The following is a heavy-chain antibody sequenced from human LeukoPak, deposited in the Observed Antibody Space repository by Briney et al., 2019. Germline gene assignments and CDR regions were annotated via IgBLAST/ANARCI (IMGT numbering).Heavy chain of an antibody. CDR1: GGSFSGYY. V-gene: IGHV4-34*01. Sequence: SETLSLTCAVYGGSFSGYYWSWIRQPPGNGLEWIGEINHSGSTNYNPSLKSRVTISVDTSKNQFSLKLSSVTAADTAVYYCARGQSKWLVPFYFDYWGQGTLVTVSS. D-gene: IGHD6-19*01. CDR3: ARGQSKWLVPFYFDY. J-gene: IGHJ4*02. CDR2: INHSGST.